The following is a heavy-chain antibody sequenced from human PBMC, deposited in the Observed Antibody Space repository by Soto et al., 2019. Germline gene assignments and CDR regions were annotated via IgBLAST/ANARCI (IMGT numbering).Heavy chain of an antibody. CDR1: GFSLSTSGVG. CDR2: IYWNDDK. V-gene: IGHV2-5*01. D-gene: IGHD3-3*01. CDR3: AHTFAIFGVEILDY. J-gene: IGHJ4*02. Sequence: SGPTVVNPTQTLTLTCTFSGFSLSTSGVGVGWIRQPPGKALEWLALIYWNDDKRYSPSLKSRLTITKDTSKNQVVLTMTNMDPVDTATYYCAHTFAIFGVEILDYWGQGTLVTVSS.